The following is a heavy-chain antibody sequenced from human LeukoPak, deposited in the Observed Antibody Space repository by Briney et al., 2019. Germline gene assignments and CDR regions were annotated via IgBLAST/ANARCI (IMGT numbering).Heavy chain of an antibody. CDR2: ISSSSSTM. CDR1: GFTFSSYS. CDR3: ARVCRTSCDDY. Sequence: GGSLRLSCAASGFTFSSYSMNWVRQAPGKGLEWVSYISSSSSTMYYADSVKGRFTISRDNAKNSLYLQMNSLRAEDTAVYYCARVCRTSCDDYWGQGTLVTVSS. J-gene: IGHJ4*02. D-gene: IGHD2-2*01. V-gene: IGHV3-48*01.